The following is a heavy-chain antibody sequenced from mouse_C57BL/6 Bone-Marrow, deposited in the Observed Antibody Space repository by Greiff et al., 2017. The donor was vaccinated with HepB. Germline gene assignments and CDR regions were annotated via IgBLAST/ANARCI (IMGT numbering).Heavy chain of an antibody. Sequence: QVQLQQPGAELVKPGASVTLSCKASGYTFTSYCMPWVKQRHGQGLEWIGMIHPNSGSTNYNEKFKSKATLTEDKASSTAYMQLSSLTSEDSAVYYCAYRGYVDVWGTGTTVTGSS. CDR2: IHPNSGST. V-gene: IGHV1-64*01. CDR1: GYTFTSYC. CDR3: AYRGYVDV. J-gene: IGHJ1*03.